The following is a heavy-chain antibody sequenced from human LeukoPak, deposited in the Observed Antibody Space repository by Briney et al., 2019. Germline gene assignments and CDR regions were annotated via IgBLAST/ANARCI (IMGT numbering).Heavy chain of an antibody. V-gene: IGHV1-2*02. CDR1: GYTFTGYY. Sequence: PGASVKVSCKASGYTFTGYYMHWVRQAPGQGLEWMGWINPNSGGTSYAQKFQGRVTMTRDMSTSTVYMELSSLRSEDTAVYYCARVGNRMVAFDIWGQGTMVTVSS. J-gene: IGHJ3*02. CDR2: INPNSGGT. D-gene: IGHD2-8*01. CDR3: ARVGNRMVAFDI.